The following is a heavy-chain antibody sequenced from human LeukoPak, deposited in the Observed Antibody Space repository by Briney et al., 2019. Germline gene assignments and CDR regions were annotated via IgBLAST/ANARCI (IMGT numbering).Heavy chain of an antibody. Sequence: GSSVKVSCKASGGTFSSYAISWVRQAPGQGLEWMGGIIPIFGTANYAQKFQGRVTTTTDESTSTAYMELSSLRSEDTAVYYCARISQHYYDFGGFAYWGQGTLVTVSS. V-gene: IGHV1-69*05. CDR1: GGTFSSYA. CDR2: IIPIFGTA. J-gene: IGHJ4*02. D-gene: IGHD3-3*01. CDR3: ARISQHYYDFGGFAY.